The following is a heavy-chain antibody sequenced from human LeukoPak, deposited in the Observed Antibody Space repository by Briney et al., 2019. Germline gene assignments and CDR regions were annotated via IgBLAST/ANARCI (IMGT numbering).Heavy chain of an antibody. J-gene: IGHJ4*02. CDR1: GDSVSSNRAA. CDR2: TYFTSKWYN. V-gene: IGHV6-1*01. D-gene: IGHD1-1*01. CDR3: ARNTGNTLFDE. Sequence: SQTLSHICAISGDSVSSNRAAWHWIRQSPSRGLEWLGRTYFTSKWYNDYAVSVKSRITIVPDTSKNQFSLQLNSVTPEDTAIYYCARNTGNTLFDEWGRGSMLTVSS.